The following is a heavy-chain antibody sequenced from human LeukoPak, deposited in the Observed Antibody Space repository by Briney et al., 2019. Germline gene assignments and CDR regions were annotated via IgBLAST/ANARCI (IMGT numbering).Heavy chain of an antibody. CDR1: GFTFSSYW. V-gene: IGHV3-7*01. D-gene: IGHD2-2*01. J-gene: IGHJ6*03. CDR3: ARDNFDIVVVPAAKDYYYYYYMDV. CDR2: IKQDGSEK. Sequence: PGGSLRLSCAASGFTFSSYWMSWVRQAPGKGLEWVANIKQDGSEKYYVDSVKGRFTISRDNAKNSLYLQMNSLRAEDTAVYYCARDNFDIVVVPAAKDYYYYYYMDVWGKGTTVTVSS.